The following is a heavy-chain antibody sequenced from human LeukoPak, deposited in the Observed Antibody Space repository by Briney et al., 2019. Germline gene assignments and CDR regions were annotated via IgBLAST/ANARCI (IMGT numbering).Heavy chain of an antibody. D-gene: IGHD6-19*01. J-gene: IGHJ4*02. CDR1: GFTFSSYG. CDR3: ASRRYSSGWYWFDY. V-gene: IGHV3-30*03. CDR2: ISYDGSNK. Sequence: GGPLRLSCAASGFTFSSYGMHWVRQAPGKGLEWVAVISYDGSNKYYADSVKGRFTISRDNSKNTLYLQMNSLRAEDTAVYYCASRRYSSGWYWFDYWGQGTLVTVSS.